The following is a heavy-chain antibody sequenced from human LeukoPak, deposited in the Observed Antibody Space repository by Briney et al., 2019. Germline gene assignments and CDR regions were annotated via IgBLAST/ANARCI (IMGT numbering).Heavy chain of an antibody. CDR1: GGSFSDYY. D-gene: IGHD4-23*01. J-gene: IGHJ2*01. Sequence: SETLSLTCAVYGGSFSDYYWSWIRQPPGKGLEWIGEINHSGSTNYNPSLKSRVTISVDTSKNQFSLKLSSVTAADTAVYYCARTYGGDWYFDLWGRRTLVTVSS. V-gene: IGHV4-34*01. CDR2: INHSGST. CDR3: ARTYGGDWYFDL.